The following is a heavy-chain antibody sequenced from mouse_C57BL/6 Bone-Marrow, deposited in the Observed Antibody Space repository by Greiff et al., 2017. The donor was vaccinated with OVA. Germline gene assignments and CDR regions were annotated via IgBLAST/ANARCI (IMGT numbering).Heavy chain of an antibody. J-gene: IGHJ2*01. D-gene: IGHD3-3*01. CDR3: EREGTVDY. Sequence: EVQLQESGGDLVKPGGSLKLSCAASGFTFSSYGMSWVRQTPDKRLEWVANISSGGSYTYYPDSVKGRFTISRDNAKNTLYLQMSSLKSEDTAMYYCEREGTVDYWGRGTTLTVSS. CDR1: GFTFSSYG. V-gene: IGHV5-6*01. CDR2: ISSGGSYT.